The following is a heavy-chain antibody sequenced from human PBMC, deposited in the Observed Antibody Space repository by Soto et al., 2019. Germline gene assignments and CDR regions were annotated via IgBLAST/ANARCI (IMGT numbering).Heavy chain of an antibody. D-gene: IGHD2-21*01. Sequence: KPSETLSLTCTVSDGSIDSSAYSWGWIRQPPGKGLEWIGSINYSGSTYYSPSLKSRVTISIDTSRNQFSLRLSSVTAADTAVYYCARRDCGGECYSWYYWGQGTLVTVSS. CDR2: INYSGST. CDR1: DGSIDSSAYS. CDR3: ARRDCGGECYSWYY. V-gene: IGHV4-39*01. J-gene: IGHJ4*02.